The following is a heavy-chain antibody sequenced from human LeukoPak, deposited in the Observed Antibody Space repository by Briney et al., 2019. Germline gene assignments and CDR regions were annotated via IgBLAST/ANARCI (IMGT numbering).Heavy chain of an antibody. V-gene: IGHV1-46*01. CDR3: ARDISARDEAWWFDP. CDR2: ISPTGSFT. CDR1: GYTFTNNF. D-gene: IGHD5-24*01. Sequence: GASVKLSCKAFGYTFTNNFMHWVRQAPGQGPEWMALISPTGSFTAYAQKFQGRVTLTRDLSTSTDYLELRSLRSEDTAVYYCARDISARDEAWWFDPWGQGTLVTVSS. J-gene: IGHJ5*02.